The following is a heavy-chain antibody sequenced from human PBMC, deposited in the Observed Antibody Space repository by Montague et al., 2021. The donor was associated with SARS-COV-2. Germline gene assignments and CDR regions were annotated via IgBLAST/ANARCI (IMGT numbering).Heavy chain of an antibody. V-gene: IGHV3-33*01. CDR3: ARDGATMIGVEDALGI. CDR1: GFTFSTYG. Sequence: SLRLSCAASGFTFSTYGMHWVRQAPGKGLEWVAGIWYDGRNKYYADSVKGRFTISRDNSKNTLSLQMNSLRAEDTAVYYCARDGATMIGVEDALGIWGQGTMVTVSS. CDR2: IWYDGRNK. D-gene: IGHD3-22*01. J-gene: IGHJ3*02.